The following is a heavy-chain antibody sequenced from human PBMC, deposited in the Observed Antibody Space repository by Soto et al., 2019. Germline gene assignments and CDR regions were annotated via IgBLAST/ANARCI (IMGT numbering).Heavy chain of an antibody. CDR2: IYPGDSDT. CDR3: SKQDDRGALEI. CDR1: GQAFTSFW. Sequence: GESLKLSRKISGQAFTSFWVVWVRQMPGRGLEWMGNIYPGDSDTRYTPPFQGQVTISADNSTNTAHLQWHSPQAPDTALFYCSKQDDRGALEIWGQGTKVTVSS. D-gene: IGHD3-22*01. V-gene: IGHV5-51*01. J-gene: IGHJ3*02.